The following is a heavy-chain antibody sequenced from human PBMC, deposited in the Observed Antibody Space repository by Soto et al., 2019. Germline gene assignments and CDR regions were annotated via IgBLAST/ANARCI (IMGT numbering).Heavy chain of an antibody. CDR2: ISAYNGNT. Sequence: GASVKVSCKASGYTFTSYGISWVRQAPGQGLEWMGWISAYNGNTNYAQKLQGRVTMTTDTSTSTAYMELRSLRSDDTAVYYCARDRWTSIAVAGTDIPFDYWGQGTLVTVSS. V-gene: IGHV1-18*04. J-gene: IGHJ4*02. CDR3: ARDRWTSIAVAGTDIPFDY. D-gene: IGHD6-19*01. CDR1: GYTFTSYG.